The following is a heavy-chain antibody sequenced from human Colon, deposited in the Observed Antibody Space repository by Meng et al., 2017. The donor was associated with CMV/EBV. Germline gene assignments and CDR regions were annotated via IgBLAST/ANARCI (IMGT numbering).Heavy chain of an antibody. CDR3: ARAPYNWNDEGWFDP. CDR1: GYTFTGYY. Sequence: VQRVQLLAGGMNPGASRKVSCKASGYTFTGYYMHWVRQAPGQGLEWMGWINPNSGGTNYAQKFQGRVTMTRDTSISTAYMELSRLRSDDTAVYYCARAPYNWNDEGWFDPWGQGTLVTVFS. D-gene: IGHD1-20*01. V-gene: IGHV1-2*02. CDR2: INPNSGGT. J-gene: IGHJ5*02.